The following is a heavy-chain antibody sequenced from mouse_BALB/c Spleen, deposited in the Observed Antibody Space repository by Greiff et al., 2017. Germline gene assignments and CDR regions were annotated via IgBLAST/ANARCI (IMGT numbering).Heavy chain of an antibody. V-gene: IGHV1S81*02. CDR1: GYTFTSYW. J-gene: IGHJ4*01. CDR3: ARSYYGSSRYYYAMDY. D-gene: IGHD1-1*01. Sequence: QVQLQQSGAELVKPGASVKLSCKASGYTFTSYWMHWVKQRPGQGLEWIGEINPSNGRTNYNEKFKSKATLTVDKSSSTAYMQLSSLTSEDSAVYYCARSYYGSSRYYYAMDYWGQGTSVTVSS. CDR2: INPSNGRT.